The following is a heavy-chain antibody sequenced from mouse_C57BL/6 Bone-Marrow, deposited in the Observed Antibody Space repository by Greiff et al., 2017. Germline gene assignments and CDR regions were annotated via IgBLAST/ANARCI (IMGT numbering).Heavy chain of an antibody. CDR3: ASGIRFFCFYPLDY. D-gene: IGHD2-3*01. Sequence: VQLQQPGAELVKPGASVKMSCKASGYTFTSYWINWVKQRPGQGLEWIGDIYPGNGSTNYNEKFKGKATLTVDTSSSTAYMQLSSLTSEDSAVYFCASGIRFFCFYPLDYWGQGTTVTVSS. CDR1: GYTFTSYW. V-gene: IGHV1-55*01. CDR2: IYPGNGST. J-gene: IGHJ4*01.